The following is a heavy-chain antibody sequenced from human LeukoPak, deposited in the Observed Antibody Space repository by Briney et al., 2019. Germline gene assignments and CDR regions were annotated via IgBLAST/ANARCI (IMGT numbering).Heavy chain of an antibody. CDR1: GYSISSGYY. Sequence: PSETLSLTCTVSGYSISSGYYWGWIRPPPGKGLEWIGSIYHSGSTYYNPSLKSRVTISVDTSKNQFSLKLSSVTAADTAVYYCAREGYDFWSGYSHTIDYWGQGTLVTVSS. D-gene: IGHD3-3*01. V-gene: IGHV4-38-2*02. CDR3: AREGYDFWSGYSHTIDY. CDR2: IYHSGST. J-gene: IGHJ4*02.